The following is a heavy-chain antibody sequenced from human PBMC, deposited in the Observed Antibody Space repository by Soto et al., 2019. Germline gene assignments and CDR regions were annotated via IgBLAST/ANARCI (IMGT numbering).Heavy chain of an antibody. V-gene: IGHV1-69*02. CDR1: GYTFNFYS. Sequence: QVHLVQSGAEVKRPGSSVKVSCKASGYTFNFYSINWVLQAPGLGLEWMGRVNPIVSMSNYAQKFQGIVTMTADKSTSMAAIELRSLRSEATAIYYCASSYGSGYRAVDYWGQGALVTVSS. J-gene: IGHJ4*02. CDR3: ASSYGSGYRAVDY. CDR2: VNPIVSMS. D-gene: IGHD3-10*01.